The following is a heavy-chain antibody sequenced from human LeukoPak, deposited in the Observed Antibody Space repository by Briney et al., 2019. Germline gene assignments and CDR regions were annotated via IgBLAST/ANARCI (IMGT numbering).Heavy chain of an antibody. V-gene: IGHV4-34*01. J-gene: IGHJ4*02. Sequence: SETLSLTCDVYGGSFSAYYWSWIRQPPGKGLEWIGEIHHSGSTNYNPSLKSRVTISVDTSKNQFSLKLSSVTAADTAVYYCARRGQWLVLAYWGQGTLVTVSS. CDR2: IHHSGST. CDR1: GGSFSAYY. D-gene: IGHD6-19*01. CDR3: ARRGQWLVLAY.